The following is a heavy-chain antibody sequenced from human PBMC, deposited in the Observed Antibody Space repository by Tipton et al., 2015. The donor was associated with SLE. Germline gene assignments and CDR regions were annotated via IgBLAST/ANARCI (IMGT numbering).Heavy chain of an antibody. J-gene: IGHJ3*02. Sequence: SLRLSCAASGFTFTNYAMHWVRQAPGKGLEWVAVISYDGSNKYYADSVKGRFTISRDNSMNTLYLQMNSLRAEDTAVYYCAKGGILGPVDAFDIWGQGTMVTVSS. CDR1: GFTFTNYA. CDR3: AKGGILGPVDAFDI. V-gene: IGHV3-30-3*01. D-gene: IGHD1-26*01. CDR2: ISYDGSNK.